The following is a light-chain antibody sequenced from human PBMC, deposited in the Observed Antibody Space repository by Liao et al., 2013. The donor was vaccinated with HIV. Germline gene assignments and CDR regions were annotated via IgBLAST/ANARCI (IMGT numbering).Light chain of an antibody. Sequence: SYDLTQSSSVSVSPGQTASITCSGDKLGDKYVCWYQKKAGQSPLLVIYQDDKRPSGIPERFSGSRSGNTVTLTISGTQAMDEADYYCQAWDSSTAVFGGGTKLTVL. J-gene: IGLJ2*01. CDR2: QDD. V-gene: IGLV3-1*01. CDR1: KLGDKY. CDR3: QAWDSSTAV.